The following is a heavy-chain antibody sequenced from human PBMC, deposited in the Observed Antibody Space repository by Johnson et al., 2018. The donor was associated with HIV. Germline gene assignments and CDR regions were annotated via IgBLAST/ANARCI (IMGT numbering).Heavy chain of an antibody. CDR2: ISRDGGTE. D-gene: IGHD3-3*01. Sequence: QVQLVESGGGVVHPGKSLRLSCVGSGFTFSSYGTHWVRQAPGKGLDWVAFISRDGGTEYYADSVKGRFAISRDNAKNTLYLLMNYLTPEDTAMYYCAPYRAFGAAPTWAFDFWGQGTLVTVSS. CDR1: GFTFSSYG. CDR3: APYRAFGAAPTWAFDF. J-gene: IGHJ3*01. V-gene: IGHV3-30*19.